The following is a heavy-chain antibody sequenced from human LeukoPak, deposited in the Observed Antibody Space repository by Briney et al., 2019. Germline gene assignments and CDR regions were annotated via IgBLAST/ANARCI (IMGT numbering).Heavy chain of an antibody. CDR2: IHHSGST. CDR3: ASPPTL. J-gene: IGHJ4*02. V-gene: IGHV4-34*01. CDR1: GGSFSGYY. Sequence: SETLSLTCAVYGGSFSGYYWSWIRQPPGKGLEWIGEIHHSGSTNYNPSLKSRVAISLDTSKNQFSLKLSSVTAADTAVYYCASPPTLWGQGTLVTVSS.